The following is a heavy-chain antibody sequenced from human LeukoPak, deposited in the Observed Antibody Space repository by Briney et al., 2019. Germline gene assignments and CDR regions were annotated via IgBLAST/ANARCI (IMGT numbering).Heavy chain of an antibody. CDR1: GLSVGKAW. CDR3: TTELDQIWFGELDY. V-gene: IGHV3-15*01. CDR2: IKSKAEGRTT. Sequence: GGSRRLAWAVAGLSVGKAWVGWVRQAAGKGSEWVGRIKSKAEGRTTGCAAAVKGRLPITRDDSKNTLYLQMNSVKTEDTAVYYCTTELDQIWFGELDYWGQGTMVTVSS. D-gene: IGHD3-10*01. J-gene: IGHJ4*02.